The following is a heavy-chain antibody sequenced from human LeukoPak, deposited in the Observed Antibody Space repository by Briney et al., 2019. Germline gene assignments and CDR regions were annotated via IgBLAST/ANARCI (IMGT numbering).Heavy chain of an antibody. CDR3: ARANYDYVWGSYRFNWFDP. D-gene: IGHD3-16*02. J-gene: IGHJ5*02. Sequence: SETLSLTCTVSGGSISSGDYYWSWIRQPPGKGLEWIGYIYYSGSTYYNPSLKSRVTISVDTSKNQFSLKLSSVTAADTAVYYCARANYDYVWGSYRFNWFDPWSQGTLVTVSS. CDR1: GGSISSGDYY. CDR2: IYYSGST. V-gene: IGHV4-30-4*01.